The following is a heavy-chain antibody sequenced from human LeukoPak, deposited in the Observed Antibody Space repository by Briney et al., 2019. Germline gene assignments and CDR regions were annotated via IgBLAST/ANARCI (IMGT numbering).Heavy chain of an antibody. J-gene: IGHJ5*02. CDR2: TNPDGSRV. CDR3: AFDFGGYSDT. D-gene: IGHD3-10*01. V-gene: IGHV3-74*01. Sequence: GSLRLSCAVSGATFSTFWMHWVRQVPGKGPAWVSRTNPDGSRVDYADSVKGRFTISRDNARGTLYLQMDSLRVEDTAMYYCAFDFGGYSDTWGQGSLVTVYS. CDR1: GATFSTFW.